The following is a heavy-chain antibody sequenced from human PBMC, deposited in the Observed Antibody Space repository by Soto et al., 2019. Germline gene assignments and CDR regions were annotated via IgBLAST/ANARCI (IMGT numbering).Heavy chain of an antibody. CDR1: RDSVSSNRSA. CDR2: TYYRSKWYN. D-gene: IGHD6-19*01. V-gene: IGHV6-1*01. Sequence: LKTLSLTCAISRDSVSSNRSAWNWIRQSPSRGLEWLGRTYYRSKWYNDYAESVKSRITINPDTSKNQFSLQLNSVTPEDTAVYYCSRGWTNFDYWGQGTLVTVSS. CDR3: SRGWTNFDY. J-gene: IGHJ4*02.